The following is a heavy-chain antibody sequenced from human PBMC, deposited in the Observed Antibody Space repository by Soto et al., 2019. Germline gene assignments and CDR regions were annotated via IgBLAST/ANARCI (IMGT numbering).Heavy chain of an antibody. J-gene: IGHJ4*02. CDR2: ISNSGAMT. Sequence: LSLTCAVSGFTFIRYSMNWVRQAPGKGLQWISFISNSGAMTNYADSVKGRFTISRDNAKNELYLEMNSLRDEDTAVYYCVPDVVVIASYVAYWGQGTLVTVSS. CDR3: VPDVVVIASYVAY. V-gene: IGHV3-48*02. D-gene: IGHD2-21*01. CDR1: GFTFIRYS.